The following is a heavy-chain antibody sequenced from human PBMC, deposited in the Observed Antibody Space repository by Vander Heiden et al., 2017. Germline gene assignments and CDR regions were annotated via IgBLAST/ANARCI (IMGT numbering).Heavy chain of an antibody. V-gene: IGHV1-8*01. J-gene: IGHJ4*02. CDR2: MDPKTGKT. Sequence: QVQLVQSGAEVKKPGASVQVSCKASGYTFTDYKINWVRQAAGQGLDWVGWMDPKTGKTGYAQKFQGRVAMTRNTSITTASMELSSLRSEDTAVYYCARYCSSASCYKFDYWGQGTLVTVSS. CDR1: GYTFTDYK. CDR3: ARYCSSASCYKFDY. D-gene: IGHD2-2*01.